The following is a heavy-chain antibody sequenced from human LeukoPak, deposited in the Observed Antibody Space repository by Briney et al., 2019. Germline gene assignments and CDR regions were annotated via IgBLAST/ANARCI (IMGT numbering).Heavy chain of an antibody. J-gene: IGHJ4*02. Sequence: GGALQISCKGSGYSFTSYWIGWVRPMPGKGLEWMGIIYPGDSDTRYSASFQGQVTISADKSISTAYLQWSRLKASDTAMYYCAGGAYYLDYWGQGTLVTVSS. CDR1: GYSFTSYW. D-gene: IGHD3-16*01. CDR2: IYPGDSDT. V-gene: IGHV5-51*01. CDR3: AGGAYYLDY.